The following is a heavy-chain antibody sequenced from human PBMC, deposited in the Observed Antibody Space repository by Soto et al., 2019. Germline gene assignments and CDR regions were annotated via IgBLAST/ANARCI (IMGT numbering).Heavy chain of an antibody. CDR1: GFTFRNYP. D-gene: IGHD3-16*02. Sequence: GGSLRLSCAASGFTFRNYPMTWVRQAPGKGLDWVSTISGSGVDTYYPDSVKGRVTISRDNSKNTLYLQINSLRAEDTAVYYCAKGGLLPRANRWFWGQGTLVTVPS. V-gene: IGHV3-23*01. CDR2: ISGSGVDT. J-gene: IGHJ4*02. CDR3: AKGGLLPRANRWF.